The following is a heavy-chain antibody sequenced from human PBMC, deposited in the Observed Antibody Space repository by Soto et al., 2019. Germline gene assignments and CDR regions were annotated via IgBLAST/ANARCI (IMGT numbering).Heavy chain of an antibody. Sequence: SETLSLTCAVYGVSFIGYYWSWILQPPWKGLEWIGEINHSGSTNYNPSLKSRVTISVDTSKNQFSLKLSSVTAADTAVYYCARGGRTIAASHHWFDPWGQGTRVTVSS. J-gene: IGHJ5*02. V-gene: IGHV4-34*01. CDR2: INHSGST. CDR1: GVSFIGYY. D-gene: IGHD6-6*01. CDR3: ARGGRTIAASHHWFDP.